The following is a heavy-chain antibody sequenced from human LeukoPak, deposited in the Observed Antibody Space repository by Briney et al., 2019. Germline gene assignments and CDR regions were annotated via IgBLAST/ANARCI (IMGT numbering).Heavy chain of an antibody. J-gene: IGHJ3*02. CDR3: ASSVLLWFGGLPDAFDI. Sequence: SETLSLTCTVSGGSISSSSYYWGWIRQPPGKGLEWIGSIYYSGSTYYNPSLKSRVTISVDTSKNQFSLKLSSVTAADTAVYYCASSVLLWFGGLPDAFDIWGQGTMVTVSS. CDR1: GGSISSSSYY. CDR2: IYYSGST. D-gene: IGHD3-10*01. V-gene: IGHV4-39*01.